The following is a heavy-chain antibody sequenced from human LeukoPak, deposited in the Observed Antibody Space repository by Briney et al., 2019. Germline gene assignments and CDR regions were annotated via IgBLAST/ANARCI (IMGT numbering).Heavy chain of an antibody. D-gene: IGHD6-13*01. CDR3: ARGYSSSWYQFGSNWFDP. CDR1: GGSFSGYY. V-gene: IGHV4-34*01. Sequence: SETLSLTCAVYGGSFSGYYWSWIRQPPGKGLEWIGEINHSGSTNYNPSLTSRVTISVDTSKNQFSLKVSSVTAADTAVYYCARGYSSSWYQFGSNWFDPWGQGTLVTVSS. CDR2: INHSGST. J-gene: IGHJ5*02.